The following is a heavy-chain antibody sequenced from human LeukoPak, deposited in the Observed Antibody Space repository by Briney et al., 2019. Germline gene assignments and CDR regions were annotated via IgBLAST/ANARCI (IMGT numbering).Heavy chain of an antibody. D-gene: IGHD1-26*01. Sequence: GGSLRLSWATSGFTFSSHAMSGVRQAPGEGVEWVSGISGSGGSTYSADSVTGRFPISRDNSKNTLSVQMTSLRAEDTAVYYCAKGRVGIAYWGQGTLVIVSS. V-gene: IGHV3-23*01. CDR1: GFTFSSHA. CDR3: AKGRVGIAY. CDR2: ISGSGGST. J-gene: IGHJ4*02.